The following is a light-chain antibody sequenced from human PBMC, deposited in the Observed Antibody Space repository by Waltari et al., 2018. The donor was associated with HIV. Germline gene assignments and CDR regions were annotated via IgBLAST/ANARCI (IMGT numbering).Light chain of an antibody. J-gene: IGLJ3*02. CDR3: AAWDDSLSGHWV. Sequence: QSVLTQPPSASGTPGQRVTISCSGSSSNIGSNFVYWYQQLPGTAPKLLIDWNNQRPSAVPARFSGSKSGTSASLAISGLRSEDEADYYCAAWDDSLSGHWVFGGGTKVTVL. CDR2: WNN. V-gene: IGLV1-47*01. CDR1: SSNIGSNF.